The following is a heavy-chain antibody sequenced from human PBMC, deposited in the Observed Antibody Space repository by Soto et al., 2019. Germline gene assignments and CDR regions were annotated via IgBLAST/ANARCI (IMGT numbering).Heavy chain of an antibody. CDR3: AIGGDWYFFDL. J-gene: IGHJ3*01. D-gene: IGHD2-21*02. V-gene: IGHV5-51*01. CDR2: IYPGDSDA. CDR1: GYSFTNYW. Sequence: PGASLKISCKGSGYSFTNYWIGWVRQMPAKGLEWMGSIYPGDSDARYSPSFQGQVTISTDKSISTAYLQWSSLRASDTAMYYCAIGGDWYFFDLWAQGTMVTVSS.